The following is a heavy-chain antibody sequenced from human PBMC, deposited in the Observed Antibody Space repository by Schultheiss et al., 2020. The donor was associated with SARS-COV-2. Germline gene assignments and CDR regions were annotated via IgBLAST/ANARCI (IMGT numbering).Heavy chain of an antibody. Sequence: GGSLRLSCAASGFTFSSYAMSWVRQAPGKGLEWVSAISGSGGSTYYADSVKGRFTISRDNSKNTLYLQMNSLRAEDTALYYCAKDIRGGTSSGWNWFDPWGQGTLVTVSS. V-gene: IGHV3-23*01. D-gene: IGHD6-19*01. CDR3: AKDIRGGTSSGWNWFDP. CDR1: GFTFSSYA. J-gene: IGHJ5*02. CDR2: ISGSGGST.